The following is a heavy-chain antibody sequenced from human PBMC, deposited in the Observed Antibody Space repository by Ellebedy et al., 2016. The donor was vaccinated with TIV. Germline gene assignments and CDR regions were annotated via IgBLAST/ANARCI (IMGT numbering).Heavy chain of an antibody. CDR3: ARVGEDCSSGYCYEDY. Sequence: AASVKVSCKASRYTFNSSGISWVRPAPAQGLEWIGWVSAYNNNMNFAHNLQGRVTMTTATPTSTAYMELRSMRSDDTAVYECARVGEDCSSGYCYEDYWGQGTLVTVSS. CDR1: RYTFNSSG. D-gene: IGHD3-22*01. J-gene: IGHJ4*02. V-gene: IGHV1-18*01. CDR2: VSAYNNNM.